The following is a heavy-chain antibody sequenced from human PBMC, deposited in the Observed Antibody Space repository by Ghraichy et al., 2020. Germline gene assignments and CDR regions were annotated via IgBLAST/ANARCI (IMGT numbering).Heavy chain of an antibody. CDR2: INSDGSST. V-gene: IGHV3-74*01. CDR3: AREYCRGGRCFFGTGGSHFDN. D-gene: IGHD2-15*01. Sequence: GGSLRLSCAASGFTLSNYWMHWVRQVPGKGLVWVSRINSDGSSTTYADSVKGRFTISRDTAKNTLYLQMNSLRAEGTAVYDCAREYCRGGRCFFGTGGSHFDNWGQGTLVTVPS. CDR1: GFTLSNYW. J-gene: IGHJ4*02.